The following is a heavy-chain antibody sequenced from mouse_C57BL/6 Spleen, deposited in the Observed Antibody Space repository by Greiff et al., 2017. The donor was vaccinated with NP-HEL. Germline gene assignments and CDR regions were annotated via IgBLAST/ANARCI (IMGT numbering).Heavy chain of an antibody. Sequence: QVQLKESGPELVKPGASVKISCKASGYSFTSYYIHWVKQRPGQGLEWIGWIYPGSGNTKYNEKFKGKATLTADTSSSTAYMQLSSLTSEDSAVYYWASRITTVVDHYWYFDVWGTGTTVTVSS. D-gene: IGHD1-1*01. CDR2: IYPGSGNT. CDR1: GYSFTSYY. CDR3: ASRITTVVDHYWYFDV. V-gene: IGHV1-66*01. J-gene: IGHJ1*03.